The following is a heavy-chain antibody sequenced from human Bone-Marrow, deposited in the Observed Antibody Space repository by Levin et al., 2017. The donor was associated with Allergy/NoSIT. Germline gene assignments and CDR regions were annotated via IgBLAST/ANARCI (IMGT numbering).Heavy chain of an antibody. CDR2: IYYSGST. Sequence: ASETLSLTCTVSGDSISPYYWSWIRQPPGKGLQWMGFIYYSGSTKYNPSLKDRVTISVDTSKNQFSVTLSSVTAADTAVYYCARHLYGSGTYLYGMDVWGQGSTVTVSS. CDR1: GDSISPYY. D-gene: IGHD3-10*01. J-gene: IGHJ6*02. CDR3: ARHLYGSGTYLYGMDV. V-gene: IGHV4-59*08.